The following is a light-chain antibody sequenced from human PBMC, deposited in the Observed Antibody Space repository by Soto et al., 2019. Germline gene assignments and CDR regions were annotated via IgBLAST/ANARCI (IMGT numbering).Light chain of an antibody. V-gene: IGKV3-20*01. CDR3: QHYDSSPIT. Sequence: EIVLTQSPGTLSLSPGERATLSCRASQSVSSSYLAWYQQKAGQAPRLLIDAASRRATGIPERFSGSGSGTDFTLTISRLEPEDFAVYYCQHYDSSPITFGQGTRLEIK. CDR1: QSVSSSY. J-gene: IGKJ5*01. CDR2: AAS.